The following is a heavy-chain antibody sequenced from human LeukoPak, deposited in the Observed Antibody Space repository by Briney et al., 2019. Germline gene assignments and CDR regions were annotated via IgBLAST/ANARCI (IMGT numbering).Heavy chain of an antibody. J-gene: IGHJ4*02. CDR1: GFTFSSYS. CDR2: ISSSSSYI. D-gene: IGHD3-22*01. CDR3: ARDPKTYYYDSSGRSRGVFDY. Sequence: GGSLRLSCAAFGFTFSSYSMNWVRQAPGKGLEWVSSISSSSSYIYYADSVKGRFTISRDNAKNSLYLQMNSLRAGDTAVYYCARDPKTYYYDSSGRSRGVFDYWGQGTLVTVSS. V-gene: IGHV3-21*01.